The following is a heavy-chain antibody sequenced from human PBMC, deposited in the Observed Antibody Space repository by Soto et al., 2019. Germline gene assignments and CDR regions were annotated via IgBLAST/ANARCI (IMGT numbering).Heavy chain of an antibody. CDR3: AKVIEGSSGCHDACDI. V-gene: IGHV4-59*01. Sequence: SETLSLTCTVSGGSIRSYYGSWIRQPPGKGLEWIGYIYYSGSTNYNPSLKSRVTISVDTSKNQFSLKLSSVTAADTAVYYCAKVIEGSSGCHDACDIWGQGTRVTV. D-gene: IGHD6-19*01. J-gene: IGHJ3*02. CDR1: GGSIRSYY. CDR2: IYYSGST.